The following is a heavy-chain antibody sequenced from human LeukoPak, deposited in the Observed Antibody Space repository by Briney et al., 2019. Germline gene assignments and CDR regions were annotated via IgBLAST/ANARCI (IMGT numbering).Heavy chain of an antibody. CDR2: ISGSGGST. J-gene: IGHJ4*02. D-gene: IGHD6-6*01. CDR1: XFTFSSYA. Sequence: RLXXAAXXFTFSSYAMSWVRQAPGKGLEGVSAISGSGGSTYYADSVKGRFTISRDNSKSTLYLQMNSLRAEDTAVYYCACLAARDYWGQGTLVTVSS. CDR3: ACLAARDY. V-gene: IGHV3-23*01.